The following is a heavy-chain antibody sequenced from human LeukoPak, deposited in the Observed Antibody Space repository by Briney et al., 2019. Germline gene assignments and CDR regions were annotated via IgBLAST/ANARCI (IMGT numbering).Heavy chain of an antibody. CDR1: GFTFSSYA. D-gene: IGHD3-10*01. Sequence: GGSLRLPCAASGFTFSSYAMHWVRQAPGKGLEWVAVISYDGSNKYYADSVKGRFTISRDNSKNTLYLQMNSLRAEDTAVYYCARGDYYGSGSSPFDYWGQGTLVTVSS. J-gene: IGHJ4*02. CDR3: ARGDYYGSGSSPFDY. V-gene: IGHV3-30*01. CDR2: ISYDGSNK.